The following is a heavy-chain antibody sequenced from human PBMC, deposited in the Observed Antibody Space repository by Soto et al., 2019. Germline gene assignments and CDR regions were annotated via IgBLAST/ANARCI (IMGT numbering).Heavy chain of an antibody. CDR2: IYYSGST. CDR3: ASLVVTAHNWFDP. V-gene: IGHV4-61*08. J-gene: IGHJ5*02. CDR1: GGYVRSGGYY. Sequence: SETQSLTSTVSGGYVRSGGYYWSWIRQPPGKGLEWIGYIYYSGSTYYNPSLKSRVTISVDTSKNQFSLKLSSVTAADTAVYYCASLVVTAHNWFDPWGQGTLVTVSS. D-gene: IGHD2-21*02.